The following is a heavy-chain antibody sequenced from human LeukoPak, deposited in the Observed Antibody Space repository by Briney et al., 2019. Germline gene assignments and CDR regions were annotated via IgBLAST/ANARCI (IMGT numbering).Heavy chain of an antibody. CDR2: IKQDGSEK. CDR3: ARAGLTYYDFWSGYPYYMVV. J-gene: IGHJ6*03. Sequence: PGGSLRLSCAASGFTFSSYWMSWVRQAPGKGLEWVANIKQDGSEKYYVDSVKGRFTISRDNAKNSLYLQMNKLRAEDTAVYYCARAGLTYYDFWSGYPYYMVVWGKGTTVTVSS. CDR1: GFTFSSYW. D-gene: IGHD3-3*01. V-gene: IGHV3-7*01.